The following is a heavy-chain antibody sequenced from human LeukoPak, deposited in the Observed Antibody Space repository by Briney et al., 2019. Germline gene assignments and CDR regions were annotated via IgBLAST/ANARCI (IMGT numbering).Heavy chain of an antibody. CDR1: GDSITDGGYS. D-gene: IGHD1-26*01. V-gene: IGHV4-30-4*07. CDR3: ARVSVVGATTDY. J-gene: IGHJ4*02. Sequence: SQTLSLTCAVSGDSITDGGYSWSWIRQPPGKGLEWIGYIYYSGTTYYNPSLKSRLSISVDTFKNQFSLKLSSVTAADTAVYYCARVSVVGATTDYWGQGTLVTVSS. CDR2: IYYSGTT.